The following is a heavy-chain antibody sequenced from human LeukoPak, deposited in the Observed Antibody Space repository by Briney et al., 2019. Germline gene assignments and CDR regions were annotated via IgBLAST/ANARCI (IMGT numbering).Heavy chain of an antibody. CDR2: IYADGST. V-gene: IGHV4-4*09. J-gene: IGHJ4*02. Sequence: SETLSLTCTVSGGSISPYFWSWIRQPPGEGLEWIGYIYADGSTKYNPSLKSRVTISLDTSKNQFSLKLSSVTAADTAVYYCARRQIYFDHWGQGTLVTVSS. CDR3: ARRQIYFDH. CDR1: GGSISPYF.